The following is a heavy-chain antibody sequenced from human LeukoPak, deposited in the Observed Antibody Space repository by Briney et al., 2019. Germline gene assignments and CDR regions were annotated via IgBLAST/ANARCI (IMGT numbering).Heavy chain of an antibody. D-gene: IGHD3-22*01. J-gene: IGHJ5*02. CDR2: ISGGGVNT. Sequence: GGSLRLSCAASGFTFNSYAMTWVRQAPGKGLEWVSAISGGGVNTYYADSVKGRFTISRDNSKNMLYLQMNSLRAEDTAVYYCAKTLGYSGYFSPWGQGTLVTVSS. V-gene: IGHV3-23*01. CDR3: AKTLGYSGYFSP. CDR1: GFTFNSYA.